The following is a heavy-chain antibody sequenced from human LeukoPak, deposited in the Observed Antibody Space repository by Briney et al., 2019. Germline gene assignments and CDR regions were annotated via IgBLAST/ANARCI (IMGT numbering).Heavy chain of an antibody. Sequence: PSETLSLTCTVSGGSISSSSYYWGWIRQPPGKGLEWIGSIYYSGSTYYNPSLKSRVTISVDTSKNQFSLKLSSVTAADTAVYYCARENTEADYYYMDVWGKGTTVTVSS. D-gene: IGHD2-8*02. V-gene: IGHV4-39*07. CDR3: ARENTEADYYYMDV. CDR1: GGSISSSSYY. J-gene: IGHJ6*03. CDR2: IYYSGST.